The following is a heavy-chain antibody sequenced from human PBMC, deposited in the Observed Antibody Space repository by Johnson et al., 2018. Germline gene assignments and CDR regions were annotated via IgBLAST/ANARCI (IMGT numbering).Heavy chain of an antibody. D-gene: IGHD3/OR15-3a*01. CDR1: GFTFNDHY. CDR3: AKWSGASPHYYMDV. J-gene: IGHJ6*03. CDR2: VRNKANSYTT. V-gene: IGHV3-72*01. Sequence: EVQLVESGGGLVQPGGSLRLSCAASGFTFNDHYMDWVRQAPGKGLEWIGRVRNKANSYTTYYAASLKGRFTVSRDDSKNSLYLQMNSLRTEDTAVYYCAKWSGASPHYYMDVWGKGTTVTVSS.